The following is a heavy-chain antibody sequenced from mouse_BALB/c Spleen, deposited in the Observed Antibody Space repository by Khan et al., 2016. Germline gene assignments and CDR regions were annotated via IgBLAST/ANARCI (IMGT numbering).Heavy chain of an antibody. CDR1: GFDFSRYW. CDR2: INTDSSTI. CDR3: PRGIDVGFDY. Sequence: EVKLLESGGGLVQPGGSLKLSCTTSGFDFSRYWMSWVRQAPGRGLEWIGEINTDSSTINYTPSLKDKFIISRDNANNTLYLQMSKVRSEDTALYYCPRGIDVGFDYWGQGTTLTVSS. V-gene: IGHV4-1*02. J-gene: IGHJ2*01.